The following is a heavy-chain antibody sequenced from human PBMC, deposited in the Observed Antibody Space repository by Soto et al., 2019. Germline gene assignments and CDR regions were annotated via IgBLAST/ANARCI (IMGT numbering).Heavy chain of an antibody. CDR1: GFTFSSYA. J-gene: IGHJ4*02. Sequence: GALRLSCAASGFTFSSYAMHWVRQAPGKGLEWVAVISYDGSNKYYADSVKGRFTISRDNSKNTLYLQMNSLRAEDTAVYYCARDSSRYSYGPYYFDYWGQGTLVTVS. CDR3: ARDSSRYSYGPYYFDY. V-gene: IGHV3-30-3*01. CDR2: ISYDGSNK. D-gene: IGHD5-18*01.